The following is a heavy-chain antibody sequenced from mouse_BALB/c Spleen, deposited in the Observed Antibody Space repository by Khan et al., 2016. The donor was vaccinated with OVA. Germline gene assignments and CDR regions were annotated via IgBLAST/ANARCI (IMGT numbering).Heavy chain of an antibody. CDR2: IFTYTGQP. CDR1: GYTFTNYG. V-gene: IGHV9-1*02. CDR3: ARGAYYDAMDY. J-gene: IGHJ4*01. Sequence: QSQLVQSGPELKKPGETVKISCKASGYTFTNYGVSWVKQAPGKDLKWMGWIFTYTGQPTYADDFKGRFAFSLETSASTAFLQINNLKNEDMATXFCARGAYYDAMDYWGQGTSVTVSS. D-gene: IGHD2-10*01.